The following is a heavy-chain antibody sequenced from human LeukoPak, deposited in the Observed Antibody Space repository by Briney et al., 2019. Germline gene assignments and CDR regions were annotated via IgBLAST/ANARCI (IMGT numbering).Heavy chain of an antibody. D-gene: IGHD3-10*01. Sequence: GGSLRLSCAASELHAMTWVRQGPGKGLEWVSAISGNGGSTYYADSVKGRSTISRDDSKNTVYLQMNSLRAEDTAVYYCAKDLFSFGEDGYYGMDVWGQGTTVTVSS. J-gene: IGHJ6*02. V-gene: IGHV3-23*01. CDR2: ISGNGGST. CDR3: AKDLFSFGEDGYYGMDV. CDR1: ELHA.